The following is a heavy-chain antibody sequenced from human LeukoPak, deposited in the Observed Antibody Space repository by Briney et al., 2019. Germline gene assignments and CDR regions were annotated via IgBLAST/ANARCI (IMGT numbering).Heavy chain of an antibody. D-gene: IGHD2-2*01. V-gene: IGHV3-30-3*01. J-gene: IGHJ4*02. CDR2: ISNDGGNK. CDR3: ATPGTSSWPY. CDR1: GFTFRSYV. Sequence: PGRSLRLSCAASGFTFRSYVMHWVRQAPGKGLKWVASISNDGGNKYYAESVKGRFTISRDNSKNTMYLQMNSLRAEDTAVYYCATPGTSSWPYWGQGTLVTVSS.